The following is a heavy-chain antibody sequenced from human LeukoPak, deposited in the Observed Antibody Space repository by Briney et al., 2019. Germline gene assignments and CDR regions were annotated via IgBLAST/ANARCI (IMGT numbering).Heavy chain of an antibody. CDR2: IYYSGST. D-gene: IGHD6-19*01. V-gene: IGHV4-39*01. Sequence: PSETLSLTCTVSGGSISSSSYYWGWIRQPPGKGLEWIGSIYYSGSTYYNPSLKSRVTISVDTSKNQFSLKLSSVTAADTAVYYCARQGYSSGWYRVYYYYYMDVWGKGTTVTISS. CDR3: ARQGYSSGWYRVYYYYYMDV. J-gene: IGHJ6*03. CDR1: GGSISSSSYY.